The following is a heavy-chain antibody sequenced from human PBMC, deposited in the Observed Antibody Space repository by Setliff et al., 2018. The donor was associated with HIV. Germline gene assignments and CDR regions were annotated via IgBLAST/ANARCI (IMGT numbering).Heavy chain of an antibody. V-gene: IGHV4-61*02. D-gene: IGHD6-13*01. CDR2: IYTSGST. CDR3: ATMGYSSSWSYYFDY. J-gene: IGHJ4*02. CDR1: GGSISSGSYY. Sequence: PSETLSLTCTVSGGSISSGSYYWSWIRQPAGKGLEWIGRIYTSGSTNYNPSLKSRVTISVDTSKNQFSLKLSSVTAADTAVYYCATMGYSSSWSYYFDYWGQGTLVTVSS.